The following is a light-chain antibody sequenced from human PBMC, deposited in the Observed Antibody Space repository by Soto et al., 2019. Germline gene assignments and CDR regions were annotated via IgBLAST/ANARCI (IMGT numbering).Light chain of an antibody. Sequence: EIVLTQSPATLSLSPGERATLSCRASQSVSSYLAWYQQKPGQAPRLLIYDASNRATGIPARFSGSGSGTDFTLTISSLEPEDFAVYYCPQRSNWTFGQGTKVEIK. CDR1: QSVSSY. V-gene: IGKV3-11*01. J-gene: IGKJ1*01. CDR2: DAS. CDR3: PQRSNWT.